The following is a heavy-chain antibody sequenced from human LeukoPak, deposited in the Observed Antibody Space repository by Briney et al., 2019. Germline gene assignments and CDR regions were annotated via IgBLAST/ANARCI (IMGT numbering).Heavy chain of an antibody. CDR3: ARDYYGSGSSLGY. CDR2: INPNSGGT. V-gene: IGHV1-2*02. D-gene: IGHD3-10*01. CDR1: GYTFTGYY. Sequence: GASVKVSCKTSGYTFTGYYMHWVRQAPGQGLEWMGWINPNSGGTNYAQKFQGRVTMTRDTSISTAYMELSRLRSDDTAVYYCARDYYGSGSSLGYWGQGTLVTVSS. J-gene: IGHJ4*02.